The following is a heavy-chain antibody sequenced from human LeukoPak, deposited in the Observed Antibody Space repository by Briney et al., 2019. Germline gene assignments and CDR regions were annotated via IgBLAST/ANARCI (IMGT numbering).Heavy chain of an antibody. CDR1: GFTFRNYD. CDR2: ISSSGGNT. Sequence: GGSLRLSCATSGFTFRNYDMSWVRQAPGKGLEWVSAISSSGGNTYYPDSVRGRFTISRDNSKNTLHLQMNSLRVEDPALYHCVRRIGTYYFGPWGHGTLVIVSS. CDR3: VRRIGTYYFGP. V-gene: IGHV3-23*01. D-gene: IGHD2/OR15-2a*01. J-gene: IGHJ4*01.